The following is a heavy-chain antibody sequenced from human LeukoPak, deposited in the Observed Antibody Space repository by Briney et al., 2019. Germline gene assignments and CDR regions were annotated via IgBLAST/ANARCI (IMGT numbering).Heavy chain of an antibody. V-gene: IGHV3-23*01. CDR2: ITSNGGST. CDR3: AKGGCSASCYSTY. CDR1: GFTFNSYT. Sequence: GGSLRLSCAASGFTFNSYTMNWVRQAPGKGLEWVSTITSNGGSTYYADSVEGRFTISRDDSKNTLYLHMNSVRAEDTAVYYCAKGGCSASCYSTYWAQGTLVTVSS. J-gene: IGHJ4*02. D-gene: IGHD2-2*02.